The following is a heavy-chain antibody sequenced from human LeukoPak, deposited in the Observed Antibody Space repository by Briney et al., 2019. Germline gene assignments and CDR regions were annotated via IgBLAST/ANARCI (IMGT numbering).Heavy chain of an antibody. CDR2: ISSNGPGT. D-gene: IGHD1-26*01. V-gene: IGHV3-64*01. Sequence: GGSLRLSCAASGFTFSNDAMHWVRQAPGKGLERVSAISSNGPGTYYVNSVKGRFTISRDNSKNTVYLQMSSLRNEDMAVYYFTRLSGSYYSWGEGTVVSVSS. J-gene: IGHJ5*02. CDR3: TRLSGSYYS. CDR1: GFTFSNDA.